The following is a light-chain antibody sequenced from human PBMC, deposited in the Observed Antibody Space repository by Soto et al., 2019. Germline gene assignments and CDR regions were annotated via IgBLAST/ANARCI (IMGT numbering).Light chain of an antibody. V-gene: IGLV1-44*01. CDR1: SSNIGGNT. Sequence: QSVLTQPPSASGTPGQRVTISCSGGSSNIGGNTVNWYQQLPGAAPKLIIFSNSQRPSRVPDRFSGSKSGTSASLAIGGLQSEDEAEYYCSTWDDSLNGPLFGGGTKLTVL. CDR2: SNS. CDR3: STWDDSLNGPL. J-gene: IGLJ2*01.